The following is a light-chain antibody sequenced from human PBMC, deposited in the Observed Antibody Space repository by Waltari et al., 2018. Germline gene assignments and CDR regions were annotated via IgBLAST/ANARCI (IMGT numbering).Light chain of an antibody. V-gene: IGLV4-69*01. CDR3: QTGGHGTWV. CDR1: SGHSSNV. J-gene: IGLJ3*02. CDR2: VNSAGSH. Sequence: QLVLTQSPSASASLGASVKLTCTLSSGHSSNVIAWHQQQPEKGPRYLMKVNSAGSHSKGDQIPDRFSGSSSGAEHYLTISRLQSEDEADYYGQTGGHGTWVFGGGTKLTIL.